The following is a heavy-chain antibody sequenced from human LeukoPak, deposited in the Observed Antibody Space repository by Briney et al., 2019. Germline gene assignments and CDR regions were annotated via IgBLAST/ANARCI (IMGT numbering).Heavy chain of an antibody. CDR3: AKGSGSGWYGWFAP. D-gene: IGHD6-19*01. CDR1: GFTFSSYA. CDR2: IDASRAST. V-gene: IGHV3-23*01. J-gene: IGHJ5*02. Sequence: PGGSLRLSCAASGFTFSSYAMTWVGQAPGKGVEGVSSIDASRASTYYAFSVKGRFPISRDNSKTTFFLQMNTLRAADTAVYYCAKGSGSGWYGWFAPWGQGTLVTVSS.